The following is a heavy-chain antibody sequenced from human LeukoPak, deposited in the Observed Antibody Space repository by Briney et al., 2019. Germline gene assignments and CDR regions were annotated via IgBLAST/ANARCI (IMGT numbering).Heavy chain of an antibody. CDR2: ISSSSSYI. D-gene: IGHD3-10*01. V-gene: IGHV3-21*01. J-gene: IGHJ5*02. Sequence: GGSLRLSCAASGFTFSSYSMNWVRQAPGKGLEWVSSISSSSSYIYYADSVKGRFTISRDNAKNSLYLQMNSLRAEDTAVYYCARDLLVRGTNWFDPWGQGTLVTVSS. CDR1: GFTFSSYS. CDR3: ARDLLVRGTNWFDP.